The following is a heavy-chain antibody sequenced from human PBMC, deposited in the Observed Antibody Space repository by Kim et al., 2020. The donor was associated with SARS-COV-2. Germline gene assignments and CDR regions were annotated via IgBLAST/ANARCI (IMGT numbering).Heavy chain of an antibody. CDR2: IYYSGST. D-gene: IGHD4-17*01. Sequence: SETLSLTCTVSGGSISSGDYYWSWIRQPPGKGLEWIGYIYYSGSTYYNPSLKSRVTISVDTSKNQFSLKLSSVTAADTVVYYCARTVTTPPNWFDPWGQGTLVTVSS. CDR3: ARTVTTPPNWFDP. CDR1: GGSISSGDYY. V-gene: IGHV4-30-4*01. J-gene: IGHJ5*02.